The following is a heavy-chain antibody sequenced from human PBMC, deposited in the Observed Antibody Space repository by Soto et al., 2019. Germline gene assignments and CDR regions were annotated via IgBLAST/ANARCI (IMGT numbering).Heavy chain of an antibody. D-gene: IGHD6-6*01. J-gene: IGHJ4*02. CDR2: IKSKTHGETT. CDR3: TTDVSRYPADRPPDY. Sequence: GGSLRLSCASSGCTFSNAWMSWVRQAPGERQKWIGSIKSKTHGETTDYAGLVNGRVTISRDDTPDTLYVKMNSLKTAHTAVYYCTTDVSRYPADRPPDYWGQGTLVTVSS. V-gene: IGHV3-15*01. CDR1: GCTFSNAW.